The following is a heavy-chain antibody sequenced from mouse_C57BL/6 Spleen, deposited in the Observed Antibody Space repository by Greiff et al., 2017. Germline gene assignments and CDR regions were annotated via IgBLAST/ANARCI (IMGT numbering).Heavy chain of an antibody. V-gene: IGHV6-3*01. CDR2: IRLKSDNYAT. Sequence: EVKLVESGGGLVQPGGSMKLSCVASGFTFSNYWMNWVRQSPEKGLEWVAQIRLKSDNYATHYAESVKGRFTISRDDSKSSVYLQMNNLRAEDTGIYYCTGEDVYYGNYDAMDYWGQGTSVTVSS. J-gene: IGHJ4*01. CDR3: TGEDVYYGNYDAMDY. D-gene: IGHD2-1*01. CDR1: GFTFSNYW.